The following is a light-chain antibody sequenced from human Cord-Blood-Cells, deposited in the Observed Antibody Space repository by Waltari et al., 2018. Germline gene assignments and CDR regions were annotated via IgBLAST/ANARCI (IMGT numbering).Light chain of an antibody. CDR2: DAS. CDR1: PSVSSY. V-gene: IGKV3-11*01. Sequence: EIVLTQSPPTLSWSPGERATLSCRASPSVSSYLAWYQQKPGQAPRLLIYDASNRATGIPARFSGSGSGTDFTLTISSLEPDDFAVYYCQQRSNWPPLTFGGGTKVEIK. CDR3: QQRSNWPPLT. J-gene: IGKJ4*01.